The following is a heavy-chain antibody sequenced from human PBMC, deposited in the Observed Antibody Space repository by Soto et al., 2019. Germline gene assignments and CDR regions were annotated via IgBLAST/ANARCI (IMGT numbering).Heavy chain of an antibody. J-gene: IGHJ4*02. D-gene: IGHD2-15*01. CDR3: ATAATVAKAATDFDY. Sequence: GGSLRLSCAASGFTFSTFAMSWVRQAPGKGLEWVSTISGSGSNTYYADSVKGRFTISRDNSRNTLFLQMTSLGAEDTANYYCATAATVAKAATDFDYWGQGTLVTVSS. V-gene: IGHV3-23*01. CDR1: GFTFSTFA. CDR2: ISGSGSNT.